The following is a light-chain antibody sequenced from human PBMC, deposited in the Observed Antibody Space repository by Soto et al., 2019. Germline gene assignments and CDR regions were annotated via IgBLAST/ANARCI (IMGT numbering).Light chain of an antibody. V-gene: IGKV3-15*01. Sequence: EIVNPRAPATLSVSPGERATLSCRASQSVSSNLAWYQQKPGQAPRLLIYGASTRATGIPARFSGSGSGTEFTLTISSLQSEDFAVYFCQQYNNWPPVTFGPGTKVDIK. CDR1: QSVSSN. CDR3: QQYNNWPPVT. CDR2: GAS. J-gene: IGKJ3*01.